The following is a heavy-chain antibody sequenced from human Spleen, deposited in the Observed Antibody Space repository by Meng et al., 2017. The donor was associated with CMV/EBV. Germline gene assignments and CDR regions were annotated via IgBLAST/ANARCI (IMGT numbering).Heavy chain of an antibody. J-gene: IGHJ6*02. D-gene: IGHD3-10*01. V-gene: IGHV4-39*07. Sequence: SETLSLTCTVSGGSISSSSYYWGWIRQPPGKGLECIGSIYYSGSTYYNPSLKSRVTISVDTSKNQFSLKLRSVTAADTAMYYCARETDGSGSSYGMDVWGQGTTVTVSS. CDR3: ARETDGSGSSYGMDV. CDR2: IYYSGST. CDR1: GGSISSSSYY.